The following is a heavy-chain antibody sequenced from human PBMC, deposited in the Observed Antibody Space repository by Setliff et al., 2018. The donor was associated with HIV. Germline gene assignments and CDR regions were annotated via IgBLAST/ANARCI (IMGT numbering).Heavy chain of an antibody. V-gene: IGHV4-38-2*01. J-gene: IGHJ5*02. D-gene: IGHD6-13*01. CDR1: GYSISSGYF. CDR2: IYHSGST. CDR3: ARGLGIAAAGSRRQDNWFDP. Sequence: SETLSLTCAVSGYSISSGYFWAWIRQPPGKGLEWIGSIYHSGSTYYNPSPKSRVTKSVDTSKNQFSLRLSSVTAADTAMYYCARGLGIAAAGSRRQDNWFDPWGQGTLVTVSS.